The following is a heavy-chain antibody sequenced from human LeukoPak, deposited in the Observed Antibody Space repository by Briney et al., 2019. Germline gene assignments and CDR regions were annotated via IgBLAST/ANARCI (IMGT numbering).Heavy chain of an antibody. Sequence: GGSLRLSCAASGFTFSRFGMHWVRQAPGKGLEWVAFIRYDGSKKYYADSVKGRFTFSRDNSKNTLYLQMNSLRAEDAAVYYCAKDTTGGYYEYYYYLDVWGKGTTVTVSS. CDR2: IRYDGSKK. D-gene: IGHD3-22*01. CDR3: AKDTTGGYYEYYYYLDV. J-gene: IGHJ6*03. CDR1: GFTFSRFG. V-gene: IGHV3-30*02.